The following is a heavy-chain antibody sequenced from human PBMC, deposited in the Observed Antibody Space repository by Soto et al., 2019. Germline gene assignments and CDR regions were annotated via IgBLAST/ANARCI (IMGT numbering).Heavy chain of an antibody. V-gene: IGHV2-5*02. D-gene: IGHD4-17*01. CDR1: GFSLRNSGVG. J-gene: IGHJ4*02. CDR2: FYWDDDK. Sequence: QITLKESGPTLVKPTQTLTLTCTFSGFSLRNSGVGVGWIRQPPGKALEWLALFYWDDDKRYSPSLKSRLTXXKXSSKNQVVLTMTNMDPVDTATYYCAHLTTGGFYFDYWGQGTLVTVSS. CDR3: AHLTTGGFYFDY.